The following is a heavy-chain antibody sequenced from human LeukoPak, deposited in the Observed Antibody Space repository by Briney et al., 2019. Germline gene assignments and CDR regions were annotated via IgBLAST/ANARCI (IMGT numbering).Heavy chain of an antibody. CDR3: ARAASVAGTYALNH. CDR1: GFTVNSNY. V-gene: IGHV3-66*01. D-gene: IGHD6-19*01. Sequence: GGSLRLSCAVSGFTVNSNYMSWVRQAPGKGLEWVSVIYGGGSTYYADSVKGRFTISRDNSKNTLYLQMNSLRAEDTAVYYCARAASVAGTYALNHWGQGTLVTVSS. CDR2: IYGGGST. J-gene: IGHJ4*02.